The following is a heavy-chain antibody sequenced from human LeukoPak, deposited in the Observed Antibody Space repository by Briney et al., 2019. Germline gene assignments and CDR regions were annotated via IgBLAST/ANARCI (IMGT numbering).Heavy chain of an antibody. Sequence: ASVKVSCKASGYTFTGYYMHWVRQAPGQGLEWMGIINPSGGSTSYAQKFQGRVTMTRDMSTSTVYMELSSLRSEDTAVYYCARDEGYDFWSGYYFGYWGQGTLVTVSS. CDR1: GYTFTGYY. CDR3: ARDEGYDFWSGYYFGY. D-gene: IGHD3-3*01. J-gene: IGHJ4*02. CDR2: INPSGGST. V-gene: IGHV1-46*01.